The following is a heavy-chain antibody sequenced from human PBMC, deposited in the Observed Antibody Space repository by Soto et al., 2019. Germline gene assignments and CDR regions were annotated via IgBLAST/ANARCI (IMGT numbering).Heavy chain of an antibody. CDR1: GGSISSSSYY. CDR2: IYYSGST. CDR3: ARRGSGSYSDY. D-gene: IGHD3-10*01. J-gene: IGHJ4*02. V-gene: IGHV4-39*01. Sequence: PSETRSLTCTVSGGSISSSSYYWGWIRQPPGKGLEWIGSIYYSGSTYYNPSLKSRVTISVDTSKNQFSLKLSSVTAADTAVYYCARRGSGSYSDYWGQGTLVTVSS.